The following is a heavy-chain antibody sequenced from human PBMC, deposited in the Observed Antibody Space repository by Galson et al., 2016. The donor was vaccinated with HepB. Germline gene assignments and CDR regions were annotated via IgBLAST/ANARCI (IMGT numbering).Heavy chain of an antibody. CDR2: IDPSDSYT. D-gene: IGHD5-12*01. CDR1: GSSFISYW. CDR3: ARLSRFANDDY. Sequence: QSGAEVKKPGESLRISCKGSGSSFISYWISWVRQMPGKGLEWMGRIDPSDSYTNYSPSFQGHVTISTDRSISTTYLHWSSLKASDTAIYYCARLSRFANDDYWGQGTLVTVSS. J-gene: IGHJ4*02. V-gene: IGHV5-10-1*01.